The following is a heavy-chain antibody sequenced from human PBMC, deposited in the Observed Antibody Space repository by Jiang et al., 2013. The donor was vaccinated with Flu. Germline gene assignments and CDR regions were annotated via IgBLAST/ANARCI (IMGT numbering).Heavy chain of an antibody. V-gene: IGHV4-34*01. CDR1: GGSFSGYY. CDR2: INHSGST. Sequence: LLKPSETLSLTCAVYGGSFSGYYWSWIRQPPGKGLEWIGEINHSGSTNYNPSLKSRVTISVDTSKNQFSLKLSSVTAADTAVYYCARGAPDYFDYWGQGTLVTVSS. CDR3: ARGAPDYFDY. J-gene: IGHJ4*02.